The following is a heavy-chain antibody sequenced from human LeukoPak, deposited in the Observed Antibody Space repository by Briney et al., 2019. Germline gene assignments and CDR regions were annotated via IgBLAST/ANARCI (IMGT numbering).Heavy chain of an antibody. D-gene: IGHD1-14*01. CDR3: ARHNPRTGTFDI. V-gene: IGHV3-30*02. CDR1: GFTFSSYG. CDR2: IRYDGSNK. J-gene: IGHJ3*02. Sequence: GGSLRLSCAASGFTFSSYGMHWVREARGKGLEWVAFIRYDGSNKYYADSVKGRFTISRDNSMNTLYLQMNSLRAEDTAVYYCARHNPRTGTFDIWGQGTMVTVSS.